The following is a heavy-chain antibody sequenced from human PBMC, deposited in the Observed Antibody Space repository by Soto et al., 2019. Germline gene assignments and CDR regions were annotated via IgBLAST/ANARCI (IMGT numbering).Heavy chain of an antibody. Sequence: QVQLVQSGAEVKKPGASVKVSCKASGYTFTSYYMHWVRQAPGQGLEWMGIINPSGGSTSYAQKFQGRVTMIRDTSTSTVYMELSSLRSEDTAVYYCARPFPGDEVFDYWGQGTLVTVSS. D-gene: IGHD2-21*02. CDR2: INPSGGST. V-gene: IGHV1-46*03. CDR1: GYTFTSYY. J-gene: IGHJ4*02. CDR3: ARPFPGDEVFDY.